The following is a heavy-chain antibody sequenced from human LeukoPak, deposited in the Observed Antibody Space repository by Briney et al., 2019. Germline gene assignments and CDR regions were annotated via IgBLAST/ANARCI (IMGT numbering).Heavy chain of an antibody. CDR2: IYTSGRT. V-gene: IGHV4-4*07. Sequence: PSETLSLTCTVSDGSISSYFWSWIRPPAGKGLEWSGRIYTSGRTNYNPSLKSRVTMSMDSSENQFFLRLSSVTAADTAVYYCARDSGSTNYFYGMDVWGQGTTVTVSS. CDR1: DGSISSYF. J-gene: IGHJ6*02. D-gene: IGHD3-10*01. CDR3: ARDSGSTNYFYGMDV.